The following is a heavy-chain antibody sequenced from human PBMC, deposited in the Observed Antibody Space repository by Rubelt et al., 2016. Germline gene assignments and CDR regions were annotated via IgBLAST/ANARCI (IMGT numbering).Heavy chain of an antibody. Sequence: QVQLVQSGAEVKKPGASVKVSCKASGYTFTSYGISWVRQAPGQGLEWMGWISAYNGNTNYAQKLKCRATMTPDTSRSTAYMELRGLGSDDTAVHCCARDTRYSSSSTFDYWGQGTRVTVSS. V-gene: IGHV1-18*01. CDR3: ARDTRYSSSSTFDY. J-gene: IGHJ4*02. D-gene: IGHD6-13*01. CDR1: GYTFTSYG. CDR2: ISAYNGNT.